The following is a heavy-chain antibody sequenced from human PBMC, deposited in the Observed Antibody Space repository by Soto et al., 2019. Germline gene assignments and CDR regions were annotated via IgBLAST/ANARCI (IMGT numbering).Heavy chain of an antibody. V-gene: IGHV3-7*03. CDR1: EFTFSSYW. CDR3: VRGEGATGPMDH. J-gene: IGHJ4*02. CDR2: IKQDESEK. D-gene: IGHD1-26*01. Sequence: EVQLVESGGALVQPGGSLRLSCAVSEFTFSSYWMTWVRQAPGKGLEWVANIKQDESEKYYVDSVKGRFTISRDSAKNSVYLQMNSLRAEDTAVYYCVRGEGATGPMDHWGQGTPVTVSA.